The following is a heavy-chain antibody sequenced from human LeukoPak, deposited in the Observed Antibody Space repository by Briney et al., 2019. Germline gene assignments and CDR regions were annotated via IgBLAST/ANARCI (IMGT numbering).Heavy chain of an antibody. CDR2: ISYDGSNK. Sequence: GGSLRLSCAASGFTFSSYAMHWVRQAPGKGLEWVAVISYDGSNKYYADSVKGRFTISRDNSKNTLYLQMNSLRAEDTAVYYCARDGYNYGNYRGQGTLVTVSS. V-gene: IGHV3-30-3*01. CDR1: GFTFSSYA. D-gene: IGHD5-24*01. J-gene: IGHJ4*02. CDR3: ARDGYNYGNY.